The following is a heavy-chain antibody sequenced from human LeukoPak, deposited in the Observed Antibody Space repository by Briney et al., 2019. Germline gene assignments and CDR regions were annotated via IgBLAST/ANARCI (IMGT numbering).Heavy chain of an antibody. Sequence: GGSLRLSCAASGFTLSSYAMSWVRQAPGKGLEWVSAINGGGDSTYYADSVKGRFTISRDNSKNTLYLHMNSLRAEDTAVYYCAKGVLTGYYMGDFWGQGTLVTVSS. D-gene: IGHD3-9*01. CDR3: AKGVLTGYYMGDF. CDR2: INGGGDST. J-gene: IGHJ4*02. V-gene: IGHV3-23*01. CDR1: GFTLSSYA.